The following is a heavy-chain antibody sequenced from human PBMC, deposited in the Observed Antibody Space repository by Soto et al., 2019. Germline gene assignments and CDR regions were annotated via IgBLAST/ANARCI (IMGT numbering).Heavy chain of an antibody. D-gene: IGHD6-19*01. V-gene: IGHV3-33*01. CDR3: ARDSVAGTDYFDY. CDR2: IWYDGSNK. Sequence: GGSLRLSCAASGFTFSSYGMHWVRQAPGKGLEWVAVIWYDGSNKYYADSVKGRFTISRDNSKNTLYLQMNSLRAEDTAVYYCARDSVAGTDYFDYWGQGTLVTVSS. CDR1: GFTFSSYG. J-gene: IGHJ4*02.